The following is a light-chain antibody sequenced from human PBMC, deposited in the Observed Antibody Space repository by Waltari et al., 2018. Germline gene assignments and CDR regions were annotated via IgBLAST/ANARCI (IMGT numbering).Light chain of an antibody. CDR1: QSVSSGY. CDR2: GAS. CDR3: QQYGSSIT. V-gene: IGKV3-20*01. Sequence: EVVLTQSPGTLSLSPGERATISCRASQSVSSGYLDWYQQKPAQAPRLLIYGASSRATGIPDRFSGSGSGTDFNLTISRLESEDFAMYYCQQYGSSITFGQGTRLEIK. J-gene: IGKJ5*01.